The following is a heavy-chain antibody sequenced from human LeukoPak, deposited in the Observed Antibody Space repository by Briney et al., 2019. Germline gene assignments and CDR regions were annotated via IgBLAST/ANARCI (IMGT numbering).Heavy chain of an antibody. CDR3: ARVDDISLFDY. CDR2: IIPILGIA. Sequence: SVKVSCKASGVTFSSYTISCVRQAPGQGLEWMGRIIPILGIANYAQKFQGRVTITADKSTSTAYMELSSLRPEDTAVYYCARVDDISLFDYWGQGTLVTVSS. V-gene: IGHV1-69*02. D-gene: IGHD3-9*01. CDR1: GVTFSSYT. J-gene: IGHJ4*02.